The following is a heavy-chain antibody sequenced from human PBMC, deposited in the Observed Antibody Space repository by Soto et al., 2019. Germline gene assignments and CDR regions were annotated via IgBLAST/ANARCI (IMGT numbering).Heavy chain of an antibody. Sequence: GGSLRFSCTGFGFPLGDYGMTWVRKAPGKGLEGVGFIRSESYGGTTGYAASEKGRLTVASDDSRNIAYMQMIRLISEDTGVYYGAKSPGYSDGGVRGPESYDGIDVWGQGTTVTVSS. CDR2: IRSESYGGTT. J-gene: IGHJ6*02. D-gene: IGHD3-10*01. V-gene: IGHV3-49*04. CDR3: AKSPGYSDGGVRGPESYDGIDV. CDR1: GFPLGDYG.